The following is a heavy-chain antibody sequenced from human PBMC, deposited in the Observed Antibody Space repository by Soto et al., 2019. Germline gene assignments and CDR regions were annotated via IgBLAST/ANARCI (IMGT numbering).Heavy chain of an antibody. CDR3: AKDGSLPYFNGSTIDY. CDR2: IRGNNGDT. V-gene: IGHV3-23*01. J-gene: IGHJ4*02. D-gene: IGHD3-9*01. CDR1: GFTFSFCA. Sequence: GSLRLSCAASGFTFSFCAMSWVRQAPGKGLEWVSSIRGNNGDTYYADSVKGRFTISRDNPKNTLYLQMNSLRAEDTAVYYCAKDGSLPYFNGSTIDYWGKGTWVPVSS.